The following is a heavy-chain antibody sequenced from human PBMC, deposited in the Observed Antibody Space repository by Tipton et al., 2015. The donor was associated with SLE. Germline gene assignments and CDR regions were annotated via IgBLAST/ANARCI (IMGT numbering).Heavy chain of an antibody. CDR3: AREMVGGQH. CDR2: ISSSGTYI. V-gene: IGHV3-21*01. Sequence: GSLRLSCAASGFTFRTYAMNWVRQAPGKGLEWVASISSSGTYIYYADPVKGRFTISRDNAKNSLYLQMNSLRAEDTAVYYCAREMVGGQHWGQGTLVTVSS. CDR1: GFTFRTYA. D-gene: IGHD1-26*01. J-gene: IGHJ1*01.